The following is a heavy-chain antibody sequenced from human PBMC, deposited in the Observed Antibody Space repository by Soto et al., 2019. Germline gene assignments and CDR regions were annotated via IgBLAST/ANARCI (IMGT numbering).Heavy chain of an antibody. CDR2: IYWDDSK. J-gene: IGHJ4*02. D-gene: IGHD1-26*01. Sequence: QITLKESGPTLVKPTQTLTLTCTFSGFSLTTDRVGVGWIRPPPGEALEWLAVIYWDDSKTYRPSLESRLTITKDTSKNQVALTMTNMDSLDTDTYYCAHAYGGRSLYWGQGTLVTVSS. CDR3: AHAYGGRSLY. CDR1: GFSLTTDRVG. V-gene: IGHV2-5*02.